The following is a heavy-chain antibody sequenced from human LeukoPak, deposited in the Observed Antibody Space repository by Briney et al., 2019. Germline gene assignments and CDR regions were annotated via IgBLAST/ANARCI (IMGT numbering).Heavy chain of an antibody. J-gene: IGHJ4*02. CDR1: GGSFSGYY. Sequence: PSETLSLTCAVYGGSFSGYYWSWIRQPPGKGLEWIGEINHSGSTNYNPSLKSRVTIPVDTSKNQFSLKLSSVTAADTAVCYCARAIITIFGVVTIYYFDYWGQGTLVTVSS. D-gene: IGHD3-3*01. CDR3: ARAIITIFGVVTIYYFDY. V-gene: IGHV4-34*01. CDR2: INHSGST.